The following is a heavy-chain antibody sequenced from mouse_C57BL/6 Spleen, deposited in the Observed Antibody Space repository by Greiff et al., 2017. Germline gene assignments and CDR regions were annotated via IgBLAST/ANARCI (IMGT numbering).Heavy chain of an antibody. CDR1: GFNIKNTY. D-gene: IGHD4-1*01. V-gene: IGHV14-3*01. CDR3: AQNWDFYAMDY. J-gene: IGHJ4*01. Sequence: VQLQQSVAELVRPGASVKLSCTASGFNIKNTYMPWVKQRPDQGLEWIGRIDPANGNTKYAPKFQGQATITADTSSNTAYLQLSSLTSEDTAIYYCAQNWDFYAMDYWGQGTSVTVSA. CDR2: IDPANGNT.